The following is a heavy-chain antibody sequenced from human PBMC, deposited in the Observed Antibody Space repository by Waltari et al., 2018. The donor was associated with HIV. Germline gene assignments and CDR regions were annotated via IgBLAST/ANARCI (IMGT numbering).Heavy chain of an antibody. CDR2: ISSSSSYI. V-gene: IGHV3-21*01. CDR1: GFTFSSHR. CDR3: ARDRGRGSYPDAFDI. Sequence: EVQLVESGGGLVKPGGSLRLSCAASGFTFSSHRMNWVRQAPGKGLEWVSSISSSSSYIYYADSVKGRFTISRDNAKNSLYLQMNSLRAEDTAVYYCARDRGRGSYPDAFDIWGQGTMVTVSS. J-gene: IGHJ3*02. D-gene: IGHD1-26*01.